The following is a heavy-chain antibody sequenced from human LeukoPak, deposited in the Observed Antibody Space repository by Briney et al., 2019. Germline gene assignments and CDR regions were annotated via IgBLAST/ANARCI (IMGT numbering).Heavy chain of an antibody. D-gene: IGHD1-7*01. J-gene: IGHJ4*02. CDR1: VGSFSGYY. CDR3: RRRELPGGAFDY. V-gene: IGHV4-34*01. CDR2: INHSGST. Sequence: SETLSLTSSGYVGSFSGYYWILGLQPPGKGLEWIGEINHSGSTNYNPSLKSRVTISVDTSKNQFSLKLSPAQARETGVFYWRRRELPGGAFDYWGQGTLVTVSS.